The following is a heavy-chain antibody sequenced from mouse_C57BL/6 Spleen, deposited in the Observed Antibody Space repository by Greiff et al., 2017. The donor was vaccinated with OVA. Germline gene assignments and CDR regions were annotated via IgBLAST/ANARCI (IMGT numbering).Heavy chain of an antibody. V-gene: IGHV1-81*01. CDR1: GYTFTSYG. Sequence: VQLQQSGAELARPGASVKLSCKASGYTFTSYGISWVKQRTGQGLEWIGEIYPRSGNTYYNEKFKGKATLTADKSSSTAYMELRSLTSEDSAVYFCARNTPLITTVVGDWYFDVWGTGTTVTVSS. CDR3: ARNTPLITTVVGDWYFDV. D-gene: IGHD1-1*01. J-gene: IGHJ1*03. CDR2: IYPRSGNT.